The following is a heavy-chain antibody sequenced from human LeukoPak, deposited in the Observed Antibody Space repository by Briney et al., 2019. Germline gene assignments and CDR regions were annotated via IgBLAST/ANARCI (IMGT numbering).Heavy chain of an antibody. J-gene: IGHJ5*02. CDR3: ARDNYGSGSLLLDNWFDP. Sequence: PSETLSLTCTVSGGSISSYYWSWIRQPPGKGPEWIGYIYYSGSTNYNPSLKSRVTISVDTSKNQFSLQLSSVTAADTAVYYCARDNYGSGSLLLDNWFDPWGQGTLVTVSS. D-gene: IGHD3-10*01. CDR2: IYYSGST. V-gene: IGHV4-59*01. CDR1: GGSISSYY.